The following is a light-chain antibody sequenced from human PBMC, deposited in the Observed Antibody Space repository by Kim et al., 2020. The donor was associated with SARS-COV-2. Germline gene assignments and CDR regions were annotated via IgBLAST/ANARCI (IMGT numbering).Light chain of an antibody. CDR3: QQSYMTPVT. CDR2: AAS. Sequence: DIQMTQSPSSLSASVGDRVTITCRTTQSISSHLNWYQQKPGRAPKLLISAASTLQGGVPSRFSGSGSETDFTLTISSLQPEDFATYFCQQSYMTPVTFGPGTKVDIK. J-gene: IGKJ3*01. V-gene: IGKV1-39*01. CDR1: QSISSH.